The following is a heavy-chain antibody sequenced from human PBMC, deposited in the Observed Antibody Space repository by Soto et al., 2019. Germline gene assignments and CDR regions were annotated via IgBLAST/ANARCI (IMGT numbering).Heavy chain of an antibody. CDR3: GRGVTIFGSAPRDLPPDV. CDR1: GGSFTSFS. V-gene: IGHV1-69*01. Sequence: VVLEQSGAEVRSPGSSVTISCKASGGSFTSFSIDWVRQAPGEGLEWIGGVIRLIGKVRYSPTFQNRVTMTPDESANTAFLHLRRLTSDDTAVYFCGRGVTIFGSAPRDLPPDVWGQGTALIVSS. D-gene: IGHD3-10*01. CDR2: VIRLIGKV. J-gene: IGHJ6*02.